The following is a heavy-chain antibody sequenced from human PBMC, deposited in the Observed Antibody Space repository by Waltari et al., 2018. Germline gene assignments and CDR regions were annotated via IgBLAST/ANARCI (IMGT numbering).Heavy chain of an antibody. D-gene: IGHD2-21*01. CDR2: INTGNGNT. CDR3: ARDCGCDCYPLREGDGNYYYGMDV. Sequence: QVQLVQSGAEVKKPGASVKVSCKASGYTSTSYAMHWVRQAPGQRLEWMGWINTGNGNTKYSQKCQGRVTITRNTSASTAYMELSSLRSEDTAVYYCARDCGCDCYPLREGDGNYYYGMDVWGQGTTVTVSS. CDR1: GYTSTSYA. V-gene: IGHV1-3*04. J-gene: IGHJ6*02.